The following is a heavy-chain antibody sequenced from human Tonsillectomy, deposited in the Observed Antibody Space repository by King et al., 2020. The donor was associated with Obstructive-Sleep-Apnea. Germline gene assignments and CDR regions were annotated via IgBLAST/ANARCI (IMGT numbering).Heavy chain of an antibody. J-gene: IGHJ4*02. CDR2: IRTIAYGGTA. V-gene: IGHV3-49*03. CDR1: GFTFGEYD. D-gene: IGHD3-9*01. CDR3: TRESDILTGYTDY. Sequence: VQLVESGGGLVQPGRSLRLSCTASGFTFGEYDMSWFRQAPGKGLEWVGFIRTIAYGGTAEYAASVKGRFTISRDDPKSIAYLQMNSLNTEDTAVYYCTRESDILTGYTDYWGQGTLVTVSS.